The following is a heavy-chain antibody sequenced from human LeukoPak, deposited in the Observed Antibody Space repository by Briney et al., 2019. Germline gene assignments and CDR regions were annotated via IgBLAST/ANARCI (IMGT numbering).Heavy chain of an antibody. CDR2: IYYSGST. CDR1: GGSISSYY. CDR3: ARQSSSWSPDKYYFDY. D-gene: IGHD6-13*01. Sequence: PSETLSLTCTVSGGSISSYYWSWIRQPPGKGLEWIGYIYYSGSTNYNPSLKSRVTISVDTSKNQFSLKLSSVTAADTAVYYCARQSSSWSPDKYYFDYWGQGTLVTVSS. J-gene: IGHJ4*02. V-gene: IGHV4-59*01.